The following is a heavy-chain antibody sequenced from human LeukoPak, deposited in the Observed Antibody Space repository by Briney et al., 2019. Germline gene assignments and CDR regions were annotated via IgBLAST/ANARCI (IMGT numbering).Heavy chain of an antibody. Sequence: GGSLRLSCAASGFTFSNFGMNWVRQAPGKGLEWVSFISSISPYIYYADSVKGRFTISRDISKNTLYFQMNNLRAEDTALYYCARGDYFDFWGRGTLVTVSS. CDR2: ISSISPYI. V-gene: IGHV3-21*01. J-gene: IGHJ4*02. CDR1: GFTFSNFG. CDR3: ARGDYFDF.